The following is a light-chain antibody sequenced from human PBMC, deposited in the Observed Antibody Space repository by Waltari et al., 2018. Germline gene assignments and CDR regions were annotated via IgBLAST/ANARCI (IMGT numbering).Light chain of an antibody. CDR2: GAS. V-gene: IGKV3-15*01. CDR1: QSVSSN. Sequence: EIVMTRSPATLSVSPGERATLSCRASQSVSSNLAWYQQRPGQAPRLLIYGASSRATGIPARFSGSGSGTEFTLTITSLQSEDFAVYYCQQYNTWPPKTFGGGTKVEIK. J-gene: IGKJ4*01. CDR3: QQYNTWPPKT.